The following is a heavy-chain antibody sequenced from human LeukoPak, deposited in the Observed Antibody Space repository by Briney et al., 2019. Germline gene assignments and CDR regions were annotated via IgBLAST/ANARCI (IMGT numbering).Heavy chain of an antibody. J-gene: IGHJ6*02. CDR3: ARDLLWFGTYYYYGMDV. CDR1: RFTLSSYE. V-gene: IGHV3-48*03. CDR2: ISSSGSTI. D-gene: IGHD3-10*01. Sequence: GGSLRLSCAASRFTLSSYEMNWVRQAPGKGLEWVSYISSSGSTIYYADSVKGRFTISRDNAKNSLYLQMNSLRAEDTAVYYCARDLLWFGTYYYYGMDVWGQGATVTVSS.